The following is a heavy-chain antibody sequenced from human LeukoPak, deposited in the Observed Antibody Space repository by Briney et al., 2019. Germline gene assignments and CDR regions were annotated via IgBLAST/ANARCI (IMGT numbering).Heavy chain of an antibody. Sequence: PSETLSLTCTVSGGSISNYFWSWIRQPPGKGLEWIGYITYSGSTDHNPSLKSRVTISVDASKNRFSLKLTSVTAADTAVYYCARGVYIAAAQYAYWGQGTLVTVSS. CDR1: GGSISNYF. J-gene: IGHJ4*02. CDR3: ARGVYIAAAQYAY. D-gene: IGHD6-13*01. V-gene: IGHV4-59*01. CDR2: ITYSGST.